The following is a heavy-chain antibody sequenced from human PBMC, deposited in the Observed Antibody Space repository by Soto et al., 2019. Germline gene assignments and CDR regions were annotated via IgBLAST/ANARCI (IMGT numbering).Heavy chain of an antibody. Sequence: SCAASGFTFSSYEMNWVRQAPGKGLEWVSYISSSGSTIYYADSVKGRFTISRDNAKNSLYLQMNSLRAEDTAVYYCARDPLYSSSSGRVDYYYGMDVWGQGTTVTVSS. CDR1: GFTFSSYE. CDR2: ISSSGSTI. CDR3: ARDPLYSSSSGRVDYYYGMDV. D-gene: IGHD6-6*01. J-gene: IGHJ6*02. V-gene: IGHV3-48*03.